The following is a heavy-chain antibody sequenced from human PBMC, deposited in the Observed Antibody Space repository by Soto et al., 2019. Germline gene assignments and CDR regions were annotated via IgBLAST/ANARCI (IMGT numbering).Heavy chain of an antibody. V-gene: IGHV3-33*01. CDR1: GFTFSTYG. Sequence: QVQLVESGGGVVQSGRSLRLSCEASGFTFSTYGMHWVRQAPGKGLEWVALIWYDGSNEYYADSVKGRFTISKDNSKNTLYLQMSGLRVEDTAVYYCARETKGGSFDIWGQGAMVTVSS. CDR2: IWYDGSNE. CDR3: ARETKGGSFDI. J-gene: IGHJ3*02.